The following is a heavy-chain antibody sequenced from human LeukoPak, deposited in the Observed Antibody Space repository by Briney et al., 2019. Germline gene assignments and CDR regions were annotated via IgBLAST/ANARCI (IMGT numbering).Heavy chain of an antibody. D-gene: IGHD2-15*01. Sequence: SQTLSLTCAISGDXVSTNSAAWNWIRQSPSRGLEWLGRTYYRSKWYNDYAVSVKSRIDINPDTSKNQFSLHLDSVTPEDTAVYYCARDMGVFSKWSKYDYWGQGTLVTVSS. V-gene: IGHV6-1*01. CDR3: ARDMGVFSKWSKYDY. CDR1: GDXVSTNSAA. CDR2: TYYRSKWYN. J-gene: IGHJ4*02.